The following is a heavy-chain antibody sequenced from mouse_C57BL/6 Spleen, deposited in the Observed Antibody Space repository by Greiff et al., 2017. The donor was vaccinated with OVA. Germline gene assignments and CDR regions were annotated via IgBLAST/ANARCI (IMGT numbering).Heavy chain of an antibody. V-gene: IGHV1-15*01. CDR2: IDPETGGT. CDR3: TRFLPYYGSSYGCAY. Sequence: QVQLQQSGAELVRPGASVTLSCKASGYTFTDYEMHWVKQTPVHGLEWIGAIDPETGGTAYNQKFKGKAILTADKSSSTAYMGRRSLTSEDSAVYYGTRFLPYYGSSYGCAYWGQGTLVTVSA. D-gene: IGHD1-1*01. J-gene: IGHJ3*01. CDR1: GYTFTDYE.